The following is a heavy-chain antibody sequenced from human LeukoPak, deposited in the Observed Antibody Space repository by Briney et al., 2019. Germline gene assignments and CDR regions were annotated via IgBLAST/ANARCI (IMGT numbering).Heavy chain of an antibody. CDR1: GFTFSNAW. J-gene: IGHJ4*02. CDR3: TTDETFEWELPVV. Sequence: GGSLRLSCAASGFTFSNAWMSWVRQAPGKGLEWVGRIKSKTDGGTTDYAAPVKGRFTISRDDSKNTLYLQMNSLETEDTAVYYCTTDETFEWELPVVWGQGTLVTVSS. D-gene: IGHD1-26*01. CDR2: IKSKTDGGTT. V-gene: IGHV3-15*01.